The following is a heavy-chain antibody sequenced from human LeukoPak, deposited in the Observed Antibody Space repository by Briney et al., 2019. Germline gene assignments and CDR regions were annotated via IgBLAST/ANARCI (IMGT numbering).Heavy chain of an antibody. D-gene: IGHD5-12*01. CDR2: IWYDGSNK. Sequence: GGSLRLSGAASGFTFSSYGMHWVRKAPGKGLEWVAVIWYDGSNKYYADSVKGRFTISRDNSKNTLYLQMNSLRAEDTAVYYCAKANSGYVLVFDYWGQGTLVTVSS. J-gene: IGHJ4*02. V-gene: IGHV3-33*06. CDR3: AKANSGYVLVFDY. CDR1: GFTFSSYG.